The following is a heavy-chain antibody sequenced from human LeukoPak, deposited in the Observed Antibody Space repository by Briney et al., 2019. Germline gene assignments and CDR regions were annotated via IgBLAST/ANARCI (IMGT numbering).Heavy chain of an antibody. CDR1: GFTFSSYA. V-gene: IGHV3-7*03. CDR3: VRNNAMDV. CDR2: VNRDGSET. Sequence: PGGSLRLSSAASGFTFSSYAMSWVRQVPGRGPEWVANVNRDGSETYYLDSVKGRFTISRDNAKNSLYLQMNSLRAEDTALYYCVRNNAMDVWGQGTTVIVSS. J-gene: IGHJ6*02. D-gene: IGHD2-8*01.